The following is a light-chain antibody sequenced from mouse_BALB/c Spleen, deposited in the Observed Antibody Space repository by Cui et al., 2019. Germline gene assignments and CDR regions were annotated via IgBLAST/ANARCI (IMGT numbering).Light chain of an antibody. Sequence: HIVLTQSPAIMSASPGEQVTISCIASSSASYMYWYQQKPGSSPKPWIYRTSNLASGVPARFSGSGSGTSYSLTISSMEAEDAATYYCQQYHSYPIFTFGSGTKLEIK. V-gene: IGKV4-61*01. CDR2: RTS. CDR1: SSASY. CDR3: QQYHSYPIFT. J-gene: IGKJ4*01.